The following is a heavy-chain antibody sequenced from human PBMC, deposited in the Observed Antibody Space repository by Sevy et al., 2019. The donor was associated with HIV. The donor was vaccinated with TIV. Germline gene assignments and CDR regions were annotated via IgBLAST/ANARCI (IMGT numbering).Heavy chain of an antibody. J-gene: IGHJ6*02. CDR3: AKIDGGNFYYYCGMDV. CDR2: ISGSGGST. D-gene: IGHD2-21*02. CDR1: GFTFSSYA. V-gene: IGHV3-23*01. Sequence: GGSLRLSCAASGFTFSSYAMSWVRQAPGKGLEWVSAISGSGGSTYYADSVKGRFTISRANSKNTLYLQMNSLRAEDTAVYYCAKIDGGNFYYYCGMDVWGQGTTVTVSS.